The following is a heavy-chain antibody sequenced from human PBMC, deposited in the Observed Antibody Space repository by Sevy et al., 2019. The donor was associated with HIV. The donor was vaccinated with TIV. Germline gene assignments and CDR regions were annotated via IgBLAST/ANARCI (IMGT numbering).Heavy chain of an antibody. CDR1: GGSFSSYY. J-gene: IGHJ4*02. CDR2: IYYNGTT. Sequence: SETLSLTCTVSGGSFSSYYWSWIRQSPGKGLEWIGYIYYNGTTNSSPSLRRRVTISPNTSKSQFSLKLKSVTAADTAVYYCARGKVLFDYWGQGTLVTVSS. CDR3: ARGKVLFDY. V-gene: IGHV4-59*01. D-gene: IGHD1-20*01.